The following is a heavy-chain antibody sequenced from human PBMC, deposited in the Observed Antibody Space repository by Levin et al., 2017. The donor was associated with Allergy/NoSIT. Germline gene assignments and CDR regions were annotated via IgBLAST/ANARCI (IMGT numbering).Heavy chain of an antibody. V-gene: IGHV3-72*01. CDR3: ARGPENYSGSGSHYDY. J-gene: IGHJ4*02. D-gene: IGHD3-10*01. CDR2: TRNKANSYTT. Sequence: GGSLRLSCAASGFTFSDHYMDWVRQAPGKGLEWVGRTRNKANSYTTEYAASVKGRFTISRDDSKNSLYLQMNSLKTEDTAVYYCARGPENYSGSGSHYDYWGQGTLVTVSS. CDR1: GFTFSDHY.